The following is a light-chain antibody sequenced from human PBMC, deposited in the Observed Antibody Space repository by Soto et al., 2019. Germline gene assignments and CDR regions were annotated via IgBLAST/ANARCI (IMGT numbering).Light chain of an antibody. CDR2: EVN. V-gene: IGLV2-8*01. CDR3: SSYAGIYNYL. CDR1: SSDVGGYNY. Sequence: QSVLTQPPSASGFPGQSVTISCTGTSSDVGGYNYVSWYQHHPGKAPKLIIHEVNMRPSGVPNRFSGSKSGNTASLTVSGLQAEDEADYYCSSYAGIYNYLFGTGTRSPS. J-gene: IGLJ1*01.